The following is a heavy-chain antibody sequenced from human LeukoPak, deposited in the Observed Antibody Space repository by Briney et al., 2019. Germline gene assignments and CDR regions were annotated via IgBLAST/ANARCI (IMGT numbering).Heavy chain of an antibody. V-gene: IGHV3-53*01. CDR1: GFTVRNNY. D-gene: IGHD4/OR15-4a*01. J-gene: IGHJ5*02. CDR2: IYSVGST. CDR3: VRNSGELGA. Sequence: GGSLRLFCAASGFTVRNNYMSSVRRAAGKGLEWVALIYSVGSTYYADSVKGRFTISRDNSKNTLHLQMNSLRAEDTAVYYCVRNSGELGAWGQGTLVTVSS.